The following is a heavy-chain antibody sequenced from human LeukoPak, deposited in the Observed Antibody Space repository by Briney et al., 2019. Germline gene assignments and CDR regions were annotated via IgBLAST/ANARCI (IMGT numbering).Heavy chain of an antibody. CDR2: IIPISSTA. D-gene: IGHD6-13*01. CDR3: ARWAGECSYWYPALFDY. V-gene: IGHV1-69*01. Sequence: GSSVKVSCKASGGPFSNHAISWGRQAPGPGLEWMGVIIPISSTANYAQKFQGRVTITADESTSTVYMELSSLTSEDTAVYYCARWAGECSYWYPALFDYWGQGALVTVSS. CDR1: GGPFSNHA. J-gene: IGHJ4*02.